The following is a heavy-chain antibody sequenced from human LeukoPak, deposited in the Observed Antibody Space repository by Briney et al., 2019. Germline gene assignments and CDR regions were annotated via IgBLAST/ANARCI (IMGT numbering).Heavy chain of an antibody. CDR2: IWYDGSNK. CDR3: ARRYGSGNTDY. D-gene: IGHD3-10*01. Sequence: GGSLRLSCAASGFTFSSYSMHWVRQAPGKGLEWVAVIWYDGSNKYYADSVKGRFTISRDNSKNTLYLQMNSLRAEDTAVYYCARRYGSGNTDYWGQGTLVTVSS. V-gene: IGHV3-33*08. J-gene: IGHJ4*02. CDR1: GFTFSSYS.